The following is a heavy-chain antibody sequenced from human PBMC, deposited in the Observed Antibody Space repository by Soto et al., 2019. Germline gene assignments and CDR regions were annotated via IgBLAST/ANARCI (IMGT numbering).Heavy chain of an antibody. V-gene: IGHV3-48*02. CDR2: ISSSSSTI. J-gene: IGHJ4*02. D-gene: IGHD3-9*01. Sequence: EVQLVESGGGLVQPGGSLRLSCAASGFTFSSYSMNWVRQAPGKGLEWVSYISSSSSTIYYADSVKGRFTISRDNAKNSLYLQMNSLRDADTAVYYCARGAPTYYDILTGSPTRDYWGQGTLVTVSS. CDR3: ARGAPTYYDILTGSPTRDY. CDR1: GFTFSSYS.